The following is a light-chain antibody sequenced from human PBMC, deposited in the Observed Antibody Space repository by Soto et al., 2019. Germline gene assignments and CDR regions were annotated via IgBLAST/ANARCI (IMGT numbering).Light chain of an antibody. CDR1: QSVRTF. CDR2: DAS. CDR3: QQRSNWPPIT. Sequence: EIVLTQSPATLSLSPGDRATLACRASQSVRTFLAWYQQKPGQAPRLLIYDASNRATGVPARFSGSGSGTDFTLTISSLEPDDFAVYFCQQRSNWPPITFGQGTRVEIK. J-gene: IGKJ5*01. V-gene: IGKV3-11*01.